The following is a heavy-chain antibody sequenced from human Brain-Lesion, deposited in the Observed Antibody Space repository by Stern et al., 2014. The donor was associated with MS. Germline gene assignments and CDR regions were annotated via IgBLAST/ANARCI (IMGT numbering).Heavy chain of an antibody. D-gene: IGHD2-2*01. CDR3: ARRVLVAMGGYPKTLDV. CDR2: ITEDGSEQ. Sequence: EVQLVQSGGGLVQPGGSLKLSCAASGFTFSRYWMNWVRQAPGKGLEWVANITEDGSEQYYVASGKGRFTMSRDNAKNSLYLQMNSLRAEDTAVYYCARRVLVAMGGYPKTLDVWGRGTPVTVSS. J-gene: IGHJ6*02. CDR1: GFTFSRYW. V-gene: IGHV3-7*01.